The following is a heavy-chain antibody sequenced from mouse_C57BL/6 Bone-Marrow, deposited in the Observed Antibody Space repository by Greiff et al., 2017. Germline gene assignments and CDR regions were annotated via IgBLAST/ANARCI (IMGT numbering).Heavy chain of an antibody. CDR1: GYTFTSYW. CDR2: IHPNSGST. Sequence: QVQLQQPGAELVKPGASVKLSCKASGYTFTSYWMHWVKQRPGQGLEWIGMIHPNSGSTNYNEKFKGRATLTVDKSSSTAYMQLSSLTSEDSAVYYCARDGYYKDYWGQGTTLTVSS. J-gene: IGHJ2*01. V-gene: IGHV1-64*01. CDR3: ARDGYYKDY. D-gene: IGHD2-3*01.